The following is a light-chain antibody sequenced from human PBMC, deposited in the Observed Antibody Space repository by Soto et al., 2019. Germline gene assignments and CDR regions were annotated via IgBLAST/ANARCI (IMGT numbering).Light chain of an antibody. V-gene: IGKV3-20*01. CDR2: GAS. CDR1: QSVSSSF. Sequence: EIVLTQSPGTLSLSPGERVTLSCRASQSVSSSFLAWYQQKPGQAPRLLIYGASSRATGIPDRFSGSGSGTDFTLTISRLEPEDVAVYYCQQYGSSPPWTFGQGTKVEIK. J-gene: IGKJ1*01. CDR3: QQYGSSPPWT.